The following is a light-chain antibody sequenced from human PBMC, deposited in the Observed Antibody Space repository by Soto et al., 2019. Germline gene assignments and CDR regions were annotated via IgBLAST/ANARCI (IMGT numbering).Light chain of an antibody. CDR1: QSVSSY. Sequence: EIVLTQSPATLSLSPGERATLSCSASQSVSSYLAWYQQKPGQAPRLLIYDASNRATGIPARFSGSGSGTDITLTISSLEPEDFAVYYCQQRSNWPWTFGQGTKVDIK. CDR2: DAS. J-gene: IGKJ1*01. CDR3: QQRSNWPWT. V-gene: IGKV3-11*01.